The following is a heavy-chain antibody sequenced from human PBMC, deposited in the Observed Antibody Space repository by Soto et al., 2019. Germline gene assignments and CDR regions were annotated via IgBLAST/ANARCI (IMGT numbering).Heavy chain of an antibody. CDR1: GGTFSSYT. J-gene: IGHJ6*02. CDR3: ARGIAAANYYYYYSMDV. Sequence: QVQLVQSGAEVKKPGSSVKVSCKASGGTFSSYTISWVRQAPGQGLEWMGRIIPILGIANYAQKFQGRVTITADKSTSTAYMELSSLRSEDTAVYYCARGIAAANYYYYYSMDVWGQGTTVTVSS. D-gene: IGHD6-13*01. CDR2: IIPILGIA. V-gene: IGHV1-69*02.